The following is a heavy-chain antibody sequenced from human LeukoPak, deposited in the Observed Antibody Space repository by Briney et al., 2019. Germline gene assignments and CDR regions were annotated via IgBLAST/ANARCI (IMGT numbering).Heavy chain of an antibody. D-gene: IGHD2-2*01. V-gene: IGHV4-61*02. Sequence: SETLSLTCTVSGDSISGVSSYWSWIRQPAGKALEWIGRIYSSGNTNYNPSLKSRVTMSLDTSKNQFSLKLTSVTAADTAVYYCARENIELVPAAVDGWFDPWGQGTLVTVPS. CDR2: IYSSGNT. CDR1: GDSISGVSSY. CDR3: ARENIELVPAAVDGWFDP. J-gene: IGHJ5*02.